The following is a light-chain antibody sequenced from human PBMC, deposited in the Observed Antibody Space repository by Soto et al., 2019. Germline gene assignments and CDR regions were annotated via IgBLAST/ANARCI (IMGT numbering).Light chain of an antibody. CDR3: QQCRDVPLT. V-gene: IGKV1-33*01. CDR2: DAS. CDR1: QDVGNC. Sequence: DIQMTHSPSSLSASVGDRVTITCHASQDVGNCLNWYQQKAGRAPKFLMQDASNLETGVPSRFSGSGSGKYFSFTITSLQPEDVATYYCQQCRDVPLTFGGGTKVDIK. J-gene: IGKJ4*01.